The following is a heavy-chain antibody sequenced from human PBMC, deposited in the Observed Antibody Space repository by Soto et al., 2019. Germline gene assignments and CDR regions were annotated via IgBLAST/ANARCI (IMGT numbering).Heavy chain of an antibody. D-gene: IGHD6-6*01. CDR2: IIPIFGTA. CDR3: ARDPAARDYYYGMDV. V-gene: IGHV1-69*13. J-gene: IGHJ6*02. CDR1: GGTFSSYA. Sequence: SVKVSCKASGGTFSSYAISWVRQAPGQGLEWMGGIIPIFGTANYAQKYQGRVTITADESTSTAYMEMSSLRSEDKTEYYCARDPAARDYYYGMDVWGQGTTVTVSS.